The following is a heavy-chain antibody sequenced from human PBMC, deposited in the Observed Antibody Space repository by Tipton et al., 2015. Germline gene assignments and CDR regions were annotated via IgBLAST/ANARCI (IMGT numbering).Heavy chain of an antibody. V-gene: IGHV4-61*01. CDR1: GGSVSSGFYY. D-gene: IGHD2/OR15-2a*01. CDR2: IFVPGST. J-gene: IGHJ1*01. CDR3: ARGQDETASGEYFTH. Sequence: TLSLTCSVSGGSVSSGFYYWTWIRQPPGKGLEWIGYIFVPGSTNFNPSLRRRVPISVDTSKNQFSLELMSVTAADTAVYYCARGQDETASGEYFTHWGQGTLVTVSS.